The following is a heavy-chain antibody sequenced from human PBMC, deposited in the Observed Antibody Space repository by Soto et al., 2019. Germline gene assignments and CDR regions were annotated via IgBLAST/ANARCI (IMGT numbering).Heavy chain of an antibody. CDR1: GVSVNIGTYY. Sequence: SETLSLTCTVPGVSVNIGTYYWSWIRKPPGKGLEWIGYIYYSGSTYYNPSLKSRVTISVDTSKNQFSLKLSSVTAADTAVYYCARAWGEAFDYWGQGTLVTVSS. CDR2: IYYSGST. CDR3: ARAWGEAFDY. J-gene: IGHJ4*02. V-gene: IGHV4-30-4*08. D-gene: IGHD3-16*01.